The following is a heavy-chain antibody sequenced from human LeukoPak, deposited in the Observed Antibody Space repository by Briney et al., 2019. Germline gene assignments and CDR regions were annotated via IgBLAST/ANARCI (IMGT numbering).Heavy chain of an antibody. Sequence: SETLSLTCTVSGGSISSYYWSWIRQPPGKGLERIGYIYYSGSTNYNPSLKSRVTISVDTSKNQFSLKLSSVTAADTAVYYCASGSVDYDFWSGYYLYYYYMDVWGKGTTVTVSS. CDR2: IYYSGST. CDR3: ASGSVDYDFWSGYYLYYYYMDV. J-gene: IGHJ6*03. CDR1: GGSISSYY. V-gene: IGHV4-59*01. D-gene: IGHD3-3*01.